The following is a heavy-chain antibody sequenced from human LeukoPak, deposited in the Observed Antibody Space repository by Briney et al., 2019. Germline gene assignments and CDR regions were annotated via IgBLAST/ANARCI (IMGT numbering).Heavy chain of an antibody. CDR3: ARGRRRMTTVVTWFDP. J-gene: IGHJ5*02. CDR1: GGSFSGYY. CDR2: INHSGST. D-gene: IGHD4-23*01. Sequence: SETLSLTCAVYGGSFSGYYWSWIRQPPGKGLEWIGEINHSGSTNYNPSLKSRVTISVDTSKNRFSLKLSSVTAADTAVYYCARGRRRMTTVVTWFDPWGQGTLVTVSS. V-gene: IGHV4-34*01.